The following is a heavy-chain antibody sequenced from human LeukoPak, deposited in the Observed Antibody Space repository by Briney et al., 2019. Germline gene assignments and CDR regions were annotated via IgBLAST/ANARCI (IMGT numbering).Heavy chain of an antibody. V-gene: IGHV4-4*02. CDR2: IYHSGST. J-gene: IGHJ6*03. CDR3: ARSRDDILTGYVYYYYMDV. CDR1: GGSISSSNW. Sequence: PSETLSLTCAVSGGSISSSNWWSWVRQPPGKGLEWIGEIYHSGSTNYNPSLKSRVTISIDTSTNQFSLQLTSVTAADTAVYYCARSRDDILTGYVYYYYMDVWGKGTTVTVSS. D-gene: IGHD3-9*01.